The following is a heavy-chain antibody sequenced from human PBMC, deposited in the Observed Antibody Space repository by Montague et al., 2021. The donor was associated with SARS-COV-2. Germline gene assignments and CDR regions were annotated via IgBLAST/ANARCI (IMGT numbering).Heavy chain of an antibody. Sequence: SETLSLTCAVSRGSFSNYYWTWIRQSPGKGLVWMGESNQGGAPNYTPSLKSRVTTSLETLKKQISLILNSVTVADTAVFFCARGRPVQGSSRHCDWISSGALDIWGQGSLVIVSS. CDR1: RGSFSNYY. CDR2: SNQGGAP. CDR3: ARGRPVQGSSRHCDWISSGALDI. V-gene: IGHV4-34*01. D-gene: IGHD3-9*01. J-gene: IGHJ3*02.